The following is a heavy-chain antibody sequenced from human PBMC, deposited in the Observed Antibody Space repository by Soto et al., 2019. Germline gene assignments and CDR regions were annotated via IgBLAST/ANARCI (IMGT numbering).Heavy chain of an antibody. D-gene: IGHD3-16*01. Sequence: PSGSLRLSCAASGFSFSSYDMEWVRLAPAKGLHWVAATTYDAGIKDNEDSVNARFTISRAKDNNTRDLPMNILRSEDTATYYVAGARGTPYFYYGLHIWGQGTTVTVSS. J-gene: IGHJ6*02. V-gene: IGHV3-30*03. CDR1: GFSFSSYD. CDR3: AGARGTPYFYYGLHI. CDR2: TTYDAGIK.